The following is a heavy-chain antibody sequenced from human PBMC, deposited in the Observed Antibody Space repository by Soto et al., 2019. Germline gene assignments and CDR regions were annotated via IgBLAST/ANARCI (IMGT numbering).Heavy chain of an antibody. V-gene: IGHV4-34*01. CDR1: GGSFSGYY. Sequence: QVQLQQWGAGLLKASETLSLTCAVYGGSFSGYYWSWIRQPPGKGLEWIGEINHSGSTNYNPSLKCRVTISVDTSKNQFSLKLSSVTAADTAVYYCARGRDGYCSGGSCEYFDYWGQGTLVSVSS. D-gene: IGHD2-15*01. J-gene: IGHJ4*02. CDR3: ARGRDGYCSGGSCEYFDY. CDR2: INHSGST.